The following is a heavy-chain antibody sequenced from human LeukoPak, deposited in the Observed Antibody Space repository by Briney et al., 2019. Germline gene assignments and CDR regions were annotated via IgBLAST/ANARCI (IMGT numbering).Heavy chain of an antibody. V-gene: IGHV4-59*08. J-gene: IGHJ4*02. D-gene: IGHD1-7*01. Sequence: PSETLSLTCTVSGGSISGYYWSWIRQPPGKGLEWIGFIYYSGSTTYNPSLKSRVTISVDTSKNQFSLKLRSVTAADTAVYFCARQASSGTATCNPFDYWGQGTLVTVSS. CDR1: GGSISGYY. CDR2: IYYSGST. CDR3: ARQASSGTATCNPFDY.